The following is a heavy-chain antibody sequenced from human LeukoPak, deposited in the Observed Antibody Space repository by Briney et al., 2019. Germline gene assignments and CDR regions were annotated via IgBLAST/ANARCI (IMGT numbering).Heavy chain of an antibody. CDR3: ARGLPDDFWSGYYYGSGSPFDY. J-gene: IGHJ4*02. D-gene: IGHD3-3*01. CDR2: ISAYNGNT. V-gene: IGHV1-18*04. Sequence: PGASVKVSCKASGYTFTGYYVHWVRQAPGQGLEWMGWISAYNGNTNYAQKLQGRVTMTTDTSTSTAYMELRSLRSDDTAVYYCARGLPDDFWSGYYYGSGSPFDYWGQGTLVTVSS. CDR1: GYTFTGYY.